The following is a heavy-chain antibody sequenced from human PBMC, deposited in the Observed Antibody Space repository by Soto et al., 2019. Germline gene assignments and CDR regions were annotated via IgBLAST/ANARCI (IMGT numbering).Heavy chain of an antibody. CDR2: IIPKLGSA. CDR3: ARGGDSYNFGAVY. V-gene: IGHV1-69*01. CDR1: GGGNLRDYR. Sequence: QVQLVQSGAEVKEPGSSVKVSCKASGGGNLRDYRTTWVRRAPGQGLEWMGGIIPKLGSANYAQNFQGRVKVTADESTNTVYMELRSLRSEDTAVYYCARGGDSYNFGAVYWGQGTPVTVSS. D-gene: IGHD2-21*01. J-gene: IGHJ4*02.